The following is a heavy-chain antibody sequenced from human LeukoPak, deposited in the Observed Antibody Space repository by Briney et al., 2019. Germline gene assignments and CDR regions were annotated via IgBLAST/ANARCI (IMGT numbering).Heavy chain of an antibody. CDR3: ARCSFTVDIVATTPSDY. CDR1: GGTFSSYA. CDR2: IIPIFGTA. D-gene: IGHD5-12*01. Sequence: GASVKVSCKASGGTFSSYAISWVRQAPGQGLEWMGGIIPIFGTANYAQKFQGRVTITADKSTSTAYMELRSLRSDDTAVYYCARCSFTVDIVATTPSDYWGQGTLVTVSS. V-gene: IGHV1-69*06. J-gene: IGHJ4*02.